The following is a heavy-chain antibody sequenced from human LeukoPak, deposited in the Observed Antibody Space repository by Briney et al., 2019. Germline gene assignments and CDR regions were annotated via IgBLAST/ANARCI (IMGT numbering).Heavy chain of an antibody. Sequence: GGSLRLSCAASGFTFSSYEMNWLRQAPGKGLEWVSYISSSGSTIYYADSVKGRFTISRDNAKNSLYLQVNSLRAEDTAVYYCAELGITMIGGVWGKGTTVTISS. V-gene: IGHV3-48*03. CDR3: AELGITMIGGV. CDR2: ISSSGSTI. J-gene: IGHJ6*04. CDR1: GFTFSSYE. D-gene: IGHD3-10*02.